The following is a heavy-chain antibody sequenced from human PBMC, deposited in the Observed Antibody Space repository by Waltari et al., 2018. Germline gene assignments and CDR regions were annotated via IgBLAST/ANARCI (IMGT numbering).Heavy chain of an antibody. CDR2: INWDGGST. J-gene: IGHJ4*02. Sequence: EVQLVESGGVVVQPGGSLRLSCAASGFTFDDYAMHWVRQAPGKGLEWVSLINWDGGSTYYADSVKGLFTISRDNSKNSLYLQMDSLRAEDTALYFCAKDKDGYGSGSYLYWGQGTLVTVSS. V-gene: IGHV3-43D*04. CDR3: AKDKDGYGSGSYLY. CDR1: GFTFDDYA. D-gene: IGHD3-10*01.